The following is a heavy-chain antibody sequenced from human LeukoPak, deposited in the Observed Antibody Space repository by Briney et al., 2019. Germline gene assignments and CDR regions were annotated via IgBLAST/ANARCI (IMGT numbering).Heavy chain of an antibody. CDR3: ARVVVTTVDLRFDY. V-gene: IGHV4-31*03. CDR2: IYYSGSA. Sequence: SQTLSLTCTVSGGSISSGGYYWSWIRQHTGKGLEWIGYIYYSGSADYNPSLKSRVTISVDTSKNQFSLKLSSVTAADTAVYYCARVVVTTVDLRFDYWGKGSQVTVSS. J-gene: IGHJ4*02. CDR1: GGSISSGGYY. D-gene: IGHD2-21*02.